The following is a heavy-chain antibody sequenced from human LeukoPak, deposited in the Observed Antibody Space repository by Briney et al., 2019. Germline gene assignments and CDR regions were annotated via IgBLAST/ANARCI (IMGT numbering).Heavy chain of an antibody. J-gene: IGHJ4*02. V-gene: IGHV3-21*01. CDR1: GFTFSSYS. Sequence: GGSLRLSCAASGFTFSSYSMNWVRQAPGKGLEWVSSISSSSSYIYYADSVKGRFTISRDNAKNSPYLQMNSLRAEDTAVYYCARGRVGATTGFDYWGQGTLVTVSS. CDR2: ISSSSSYI. D-gene: IGHD1-26*01. CDR3: ARGRVGATTGFDY.